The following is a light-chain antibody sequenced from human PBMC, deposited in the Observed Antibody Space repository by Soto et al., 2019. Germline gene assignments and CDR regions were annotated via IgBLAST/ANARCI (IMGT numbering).Light chain of an antibody. CDR1: QSVSSN. Sequence: EIVMTQSPATLSVSPGERATLSCRASQSVSSNLAWYQQKPGQAPRLLIYGASTRDTGIPARFSGSGSGTEFTLTISRLQSEDFADYYCQQYNNWPRTFGQGTKVEIK. CDR3: QQYNNWPRT. J-gene: IGKJ1*01. CDR2: GAS. V-gene: IGKV3-15*01.